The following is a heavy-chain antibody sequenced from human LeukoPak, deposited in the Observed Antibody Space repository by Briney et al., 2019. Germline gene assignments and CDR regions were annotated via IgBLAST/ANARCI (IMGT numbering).Heavy chain of an antibody. J-gene: IGHJ4*02. CDR1: GFTFSSYA. Sequence: PGGSLRLSCAASGFTFSSYALSWVRQAPGKGLEWVSGITDSGTGTYYADSVKGRFTISRDNAENTLYLQMNSLRAEDTAIYFCARAGYYRFDYWGQGTLVTVSS. CDR2: ITDSGTGT. CDR3: ARAGYYRFDY. D-gene: IGHD2-15*01. V-gene: IGHV3-23*01.